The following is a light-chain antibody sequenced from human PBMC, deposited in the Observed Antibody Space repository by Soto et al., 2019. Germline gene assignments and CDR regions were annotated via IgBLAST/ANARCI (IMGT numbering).Light chain of an antibody. CDR1: QSVSSSY. CDR2: GAS. V-gene: IGKV3-20*01. CDR3: QQYGSSSWT. J-gene: IGKJ1*01. Sequence: EIVLTQSPGTLSLSPGERATLSCRASQSVSSSYFAWYQQRFGHAPRFLIYGASSRATGIPDRFSGSGSGTDFTLTISRLEPEDFAVYYCQQYGSSSWTFGQGTKVEIK.